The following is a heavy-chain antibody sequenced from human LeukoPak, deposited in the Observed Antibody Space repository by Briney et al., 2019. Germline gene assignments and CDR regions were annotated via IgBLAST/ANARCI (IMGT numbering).Heavy chain of an antibody. CDR1: GFTFSSYW. CDR2: IKEDGSEK. Sequence: GGSLRLSCAASGFTFSSYWMSWVRQASGKGLEWVANIKEDGSEKNYVDSVKGRFTISRENAKNSLYLQMNSLRAEDTAVYYCARDRGYSTFDYWGQGTLVTVSS. J-gene: IGHJ4*02. V-gene: IGHV3-7*01. CDR3: ARDRGYSTFDY. D-gene: IGHD4-23*01.